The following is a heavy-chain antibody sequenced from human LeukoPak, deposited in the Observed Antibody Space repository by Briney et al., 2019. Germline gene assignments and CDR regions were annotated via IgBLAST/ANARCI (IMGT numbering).Heavy chain of an antibody. CDR3: EMTAPYYYGMDV. CDR1: GFTFSSYW. V-gene: IGHV3-74*01. D-gene: IGHD5-18*01. Sequence: GRSLRLSCAASGFTFSSYWMHWVRQAPGKGLVWVSRINSDGSSTSYADSVKGRFTISRDNAKNTLYLQMNSLRAEDTAVYYCEMTAPYYYGMDVWGQGTTVTVSS. J-gene: IGHJ6*02. CDR2: INSDGSST.